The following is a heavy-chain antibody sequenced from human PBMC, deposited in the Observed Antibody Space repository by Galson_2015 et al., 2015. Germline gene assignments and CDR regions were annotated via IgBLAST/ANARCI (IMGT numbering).Heavy chain of an antibody. CDR3: ARHQCARTSCIDY. CDR1: RFTFRSYG. CDR2: IWYDGSEK. Sequence: SLRLSCAASRFTFRSYGMHWVRQAPGKGLEWVAVIWYDGSEKHYADSVKGRFTISRDNSKNTLYLQMNRLRAEDTAGYYCARHQCARTSCIDYWGQGTLVTVSS. D-gene: IGHD2-2*01. J-gene: IGHJ4*02. V-gene: IGHV3-33*03.